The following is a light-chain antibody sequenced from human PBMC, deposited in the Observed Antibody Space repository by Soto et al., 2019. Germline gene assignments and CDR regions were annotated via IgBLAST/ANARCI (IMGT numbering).Light chain of an antibody. CDR2: AAS. Sequence: EIRLTQSPSFLSGSVGDRVTITCRASQDINSYLAWYQQKAGKAPKLLIYAASTLLSAVPSRFSGGGSGTEFTLTISSLQPEDVATYYCQQLHSYPRTFGQGTKV. CDR3: QQLHSYPRT. CDR1: QDINSY. V-gene: IGKV1-9*01. J-gene: IGKJ1*01.